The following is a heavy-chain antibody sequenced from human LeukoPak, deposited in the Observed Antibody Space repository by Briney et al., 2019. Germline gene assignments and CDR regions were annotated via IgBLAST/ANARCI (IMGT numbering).Heavy chain of an antibody. J-gene: IGHJ4*02. CDR3: ARVVGSGYYYYFDY. V-gene: IGHV4-39*07. D-gene: IGHD3-22*01. CDR2: VYYTGSI. Sequence: SETLSLTCSVSADSISNYNYYWGWIRQPPGKGLEWIGNVYYTGSIYYNPSLKSRVTVSLDTSKNHFSLKLSFVTAADTAVYYCARVVGSGYYYYFDYWGQGTLVTVSS. CDR1: ADSISNYNYY.